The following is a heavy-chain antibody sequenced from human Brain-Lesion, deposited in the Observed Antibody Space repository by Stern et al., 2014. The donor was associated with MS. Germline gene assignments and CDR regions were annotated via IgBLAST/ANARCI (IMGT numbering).Heavy chain of an antibody. CDR3: ARDQRGITIFGVVTDYYYLGMDV. J-gene: IGHJ6*02. CDR1: GYIFTGYY. Sequence: MQLVESGAEAKKHGASVKVSCKTYGYIFTGYYIHWVRQATGQGLEWMAWINPNTGGTKYAQKFQGRVTMSRDTSISTAYVELSSLTSDDTAVYYCARDQRGITIFGVVTDYYYLGMDVWGQGTTVTVSS. CDR2: INPNTGGT. D-gene: IGHD3-3*01. V-gene: IGHV1-2*02.